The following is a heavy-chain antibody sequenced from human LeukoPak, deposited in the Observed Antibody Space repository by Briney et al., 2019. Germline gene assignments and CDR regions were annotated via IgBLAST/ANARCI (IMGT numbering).Heavy chain of an antibody. V-gene: IGHV3-23*01. CDR3: ARVNFGGSSSRFDP. Sequence: GGSLRLSCAASGFTFSSCAMSWVRQAPGKGLEWVSAISGSGGSTYYADSVKGRFTISRDNSKNSLYLQMNSLRAEDTAVYYCARVNFGGSSSRFDPWGQGTLVTVSS. D-gene: IGHD6-6*01. CDR1: GFTFSSCA. CDR2: ISGSGGST. J-gene: IGHJ5*02.